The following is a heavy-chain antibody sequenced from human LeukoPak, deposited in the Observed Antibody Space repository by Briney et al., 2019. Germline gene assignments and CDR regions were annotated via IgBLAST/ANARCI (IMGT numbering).Heavy chain of an antibody. CDR2: ISYDGSNK. V-gene: IGHV3-30*18. D-gene: IGHD6-19*01. CDR1: GFTFSSYG. CDR3: AKGYGSGWYVFDY. J-gene: IGHJ4*02. Sequence: GGSPRLSCAASGFTFSSYGMHWVRQAPGKGLEWVAVISYDGSNKYYADSVKGRFTISRDNSKNTLYLQMNSLRAEDTAVYYCAKGYGSGWYVFDYWGQGTLVTVSS.